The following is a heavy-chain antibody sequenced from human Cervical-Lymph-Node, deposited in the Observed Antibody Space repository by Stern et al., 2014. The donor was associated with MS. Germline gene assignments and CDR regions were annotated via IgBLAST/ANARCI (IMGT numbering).Heavy chain of an antibody. CDR2: ISFDGSLK. CDR3: TRGGGYNGAWAFDY. CDR1: GFNFSTYG. V-gene: IGHV3-30*03. J-gene: IGHJ4*02. Sequence: VQLVESGGGVVQPGGSLRLPCVASGFNFSTYGMHWVRQAPGRGLEWVSVISFDGSLKYYADSVQDRFTISRDNSKNTLFLQMNSLRSEDSAVYYCTRGGGYNGAWAFDYWGQGTLVTVSS. D-gene: IGHD5-12*01.